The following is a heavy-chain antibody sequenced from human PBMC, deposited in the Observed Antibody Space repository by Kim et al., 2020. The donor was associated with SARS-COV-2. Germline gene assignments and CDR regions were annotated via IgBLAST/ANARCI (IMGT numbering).Heavy chain of an antibody. CDR3: ARGRFGTDRYYYYMDV. V-gene: IGHV4-34*13. Sequence: SLKSRVTTSLVTSKNQFSLKLSSVTAADTALYYCARGRFGTDRYYYYMDVWGKGTTVTVSS. J-gene: IGHJ6*03. D-gene: IGHD3-3*01.